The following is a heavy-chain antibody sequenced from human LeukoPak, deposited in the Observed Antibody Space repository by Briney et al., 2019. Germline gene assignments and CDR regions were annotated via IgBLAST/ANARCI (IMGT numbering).Heavy chain of an antibody. V-gene: IGHV1-69*02. CDR3: ARVRYCSSTSCYTFDY. D-gene: IGHD2-2*02. J-gene: IGHJ4*02. CDR2: IIPILGIA. CDR1: GGTFSSYT. Sequence: SVKVSCKASGGTFSSYTISWVGQAPGQWLEWMGRIIPILGIANYAQKFQGRVTITADKSTSTAYMEPSSLRSEDTAVYYCARVRYCSSTSCYTFDYWGQGTLVTVSS.